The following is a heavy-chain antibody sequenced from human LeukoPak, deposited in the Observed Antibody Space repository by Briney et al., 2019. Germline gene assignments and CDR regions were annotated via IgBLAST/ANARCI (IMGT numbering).Heavy chain of an antibody. D-gene: IGHD6-6*01. V-gene: IGHV1-18*01. CDR2: ISAFNGNA. CDR3: ARDYSSSSYFDY. CDR1: GYIFTTYA. Sequence: ASVTVSCKASGYIFTTYAITWVRQAPGQGLEWMGGISAFNGNANYAQKFQGRVTLTTDTSTRTAYMELRSLRSDDTAVYYCARDYSSSSYFDYWGQGTLVTVSS. J-gene: IGHJ4*02.